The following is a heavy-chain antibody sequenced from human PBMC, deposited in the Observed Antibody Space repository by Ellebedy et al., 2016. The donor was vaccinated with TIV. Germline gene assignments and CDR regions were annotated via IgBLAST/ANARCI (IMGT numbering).Heavy chain of an antibody. CDR3: ARGQGRIAVAIGP. J-gene: IGHJ5*02. Sequence: MPSETLSLTCTVSGGSISSSSYYWGWIRQPPGKGLEWIGSIYYSGSTNYNPSLKSRVTISVDTSKNLFSLKLSSVTAADTAVYYCARGQGRIAVAIGPWGQGTLVTVSS. CDR1: GGSISSSSYY. D-gene: IGHD6-19*01. CDR2: IYYSGST. V-gene: IGHV4-39*07.